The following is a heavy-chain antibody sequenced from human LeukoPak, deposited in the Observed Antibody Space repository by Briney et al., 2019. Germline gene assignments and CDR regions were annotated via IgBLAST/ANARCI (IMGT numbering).Heavy chain of an antibody. V-gene: IGHV3-15*01. CDR1: GFTFSDAW. CDR2: IKSKTDGGTT. D-gene: IGHD1-26*01. Sequence: PGGSLRLSCAASGFTFSDAWMSWVRQAPGKGLEWVGRIKSKTDGGTTDYAAPVKGRFTISRDDSKNTLYLQMNSLKTEDTAVYYCTTRGGSFSIFDYWDQGTLVTVSS. J-gene: IGHJ4*02. CDR3: TTRGGSFSIFDY.